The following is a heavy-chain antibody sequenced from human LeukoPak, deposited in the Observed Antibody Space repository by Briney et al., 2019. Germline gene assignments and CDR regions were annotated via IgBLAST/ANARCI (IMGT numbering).Heavy chain of an antibody. CDR1: GCRFHNYG. J-gene: IGHJ3*02. D-gene: IGHD2/OR15-2a*01. V-gene: IGHV1-18*01. CDR3: ARGAETYLRDAFDI. Sequence: GASVTVSCKASGCRFHNYGISWVRQAPGQGLEWMGLISGYNCDTNYQQNLQGRVSVTTDTSTSTAYMELRRLISDDTALYYCARGAETYLRDAFDIWGQGTMVTVSS. CDR2: ISGYNCDT.